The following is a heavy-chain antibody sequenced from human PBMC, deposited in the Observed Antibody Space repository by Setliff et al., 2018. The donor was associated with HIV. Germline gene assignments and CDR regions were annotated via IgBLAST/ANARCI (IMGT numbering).Heavy chain of an antibody. CDR2: IHHTGST. J-gene: IGHJ4*01. CDR1: DDSVSTFY. D-gene: IGHD3-3*01. V-gene: IGHV4-59*02. CDR3: APGEGVASTYYHD. Sequence: PSETLSLTCTVSDDSVSTFYWNWIRQPPGKGLEWIGFIHHTGSTVSNPSLKSRVTILMDLSRNQLSLHLASVITADTAVYFCAPGEGVASTYYHDWGQGTQVTVSS.